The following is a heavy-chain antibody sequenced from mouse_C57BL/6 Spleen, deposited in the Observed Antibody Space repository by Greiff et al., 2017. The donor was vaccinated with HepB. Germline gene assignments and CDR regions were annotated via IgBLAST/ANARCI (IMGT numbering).Heavy chain of an antibody. CDR1: GFNIKDYY. CDR3: ARSQFSTTVVATD. J-gene: IGHJ4*01. D-gene: IGHD1-1*01. V-gene: IGHV14-2*01. Sequence: VQLQQSGAELVKPGASVKLSCTASGFNIKDYYMHWVKQRTEQGLEWIGRIDPEDGETKYAPKFPGKATITADTSSNTAYLQLSSLTSEDTAVYCCARSQFSTTVVATDWGQGTSVTVSS. CDR2: IDPEDGET.